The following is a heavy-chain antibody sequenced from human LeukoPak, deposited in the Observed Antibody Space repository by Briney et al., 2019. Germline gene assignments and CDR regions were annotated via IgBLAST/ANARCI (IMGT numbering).Heavy chain of an antibody. V-gene: IGHV1-2*02. CDR2: INPNSGGT. J-gene: IGHJ3*02. Sequence: ASVKVSCKASGYTFTGYYMHWVRQAPGQGLEWMGWINPNSGGTNYAQKFQGRVTMTRDTSISTAYMELSRLRSDDTAVYYCAVREETARIVVVNDAFDIWGQGTMVTVSS. CDR3: AVREETARIVVVNDAFDI. CDR1: GYTFTGYY. D-gene: IGHD2-2*01.